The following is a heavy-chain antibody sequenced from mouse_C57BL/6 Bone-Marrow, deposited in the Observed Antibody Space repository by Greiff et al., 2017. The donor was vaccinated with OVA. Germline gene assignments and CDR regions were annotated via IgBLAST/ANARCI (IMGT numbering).Heavy chain of an antibody. D-gene: IGHD1-1*01. CDR3: SRVFYYYGSSLYLYFDV. J-gene: IGHJ1*03. Sequence: EVKVVESEGGLVQPGSSMKLSCTASGFTFSDYYMAWVRQVPEKGLEWVANINYDGSSTYYLDSLKSRFIISRDNAKNILYLQMSSLKSEDTATYYFSRVFYYYGSSLYLYFDVWGTGTTVTVSS. V-gene: IGHV5-16*01. CDR1: GFTFSDYY. CDR2: INYDGSST.